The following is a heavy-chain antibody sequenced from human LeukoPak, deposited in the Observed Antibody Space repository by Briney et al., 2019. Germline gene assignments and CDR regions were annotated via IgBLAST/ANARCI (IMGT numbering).Heavy chain of an antibody. V-gene: IGHV3-11*05. J-gene: IGHJ3*02. Sequence: GGSLRLSCAASGFTFSDHYMSWIRQAPGKGLEWVSYISSSSSFINYADSVKGRFTISRDNAKTSLYLQMNSLRAEDTAVYYCARDRYSSSWFDIWGQGTKVTVSS. CDR2: ISSSSSFI. D-gene: IGHD6-13*01. CDR1: GFTFSDHY. CDR3: ARDRYSSSWFDI.